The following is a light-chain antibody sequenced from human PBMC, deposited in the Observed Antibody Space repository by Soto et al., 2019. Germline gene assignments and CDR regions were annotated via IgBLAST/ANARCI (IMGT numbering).Light chain of an antibody. CDR2: YNN. CDR1: NSNIASNT. Sequence: QSVLTQPPSASDTPGQTVSISCSGSNSNIASNTVNWYQHLPGTAPKLLIYYNNQRPSGVPDRFSGSKSVTSAFLAVSGLEREDESHSYCATWDDTIPRSVFGTATKVTVL. J-gene: IGLJ1*01. CDR3: ATWDDTIPRSV. V-gene: IGLV1-44*01.